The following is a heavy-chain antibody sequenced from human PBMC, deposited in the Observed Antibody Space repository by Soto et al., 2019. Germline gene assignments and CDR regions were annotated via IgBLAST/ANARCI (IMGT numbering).Heavy chain of an antibody. CDR3: ATLLTGPTGIYY. Sequence: QVQLVQSGAEVKKPGSSVKVSCKASGGTFSSYARSWVRQAPGQGLEWMGGIIPIFGTANYAQKFQGRVTITSDDSTITAYLELSSLRSEDTAMYYCATLLTGPTGIYYSGQGTLVTVSS. J-gene: IGHJ4*02. D-gene: IGHD1-7*01. CDR1: GGTFSSYA. CDR2: IIPIFGTA. V-gene: IGHV1-69*19.